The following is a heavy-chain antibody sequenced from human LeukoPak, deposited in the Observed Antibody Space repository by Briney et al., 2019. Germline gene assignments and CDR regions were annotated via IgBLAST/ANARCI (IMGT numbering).Heavy chain of an antibody. CDR3: ARENYGTLDY. CDR1: GFTVSSNY. J-gene: IGHJ4*02. CDR2: IYSGGST. V-gene: IGHV3-53*01. Sequence: PGGSLRLSCAASGFTVSSNYMSWVRQAPGKGLEWVSVIYSGGSTYYADSVKGRFTISRDNSKNTLHLQMNSLRAEDTAVYHCARENYGTLDYWGQGTLVTVSS. D-gene: IGHD4-17*01.